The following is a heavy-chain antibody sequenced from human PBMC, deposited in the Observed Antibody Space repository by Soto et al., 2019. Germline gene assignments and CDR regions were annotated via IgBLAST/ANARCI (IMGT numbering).Heavy chain of an antibody. J-gene: IGHJ5*02. D-gene: IGHD6-25*01. CDR3: ARLPPAVYRENWFDP. Sequence: SETLSLTCTVTGGSISIGGYSWSWIRQHPGKGLEWIGYIYYSGSTYYNPSLKSRVTISVDTSKNQFSLKLSSVTAADTAVYYCARLPPAVYRENWFDPWGQGTLVTVSS. CDR1: GGSISIGGYS. CDR2: IYYSGST. V-gene: IGHV4-31*03.